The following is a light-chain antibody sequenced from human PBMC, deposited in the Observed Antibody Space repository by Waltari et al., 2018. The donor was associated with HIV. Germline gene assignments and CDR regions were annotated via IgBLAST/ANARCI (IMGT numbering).Light chain of an antibody. Sequence: QSVLTQPPSASGAPGQRVTISCSGSSSNIGSNFVYWYQQLPGTAPKLLIYRNNQRPSGVPDRCSGSKSGTAASLAISGLRSEDEADYYCAAWTDSRYVVFGGVTKLTVL. CDR1: SSNIGSNF. V-gene: IGLV1-47*01. CDR2: RNN. J-gene: IGLJ2*01. CDR3: AAWTDSRYVV.